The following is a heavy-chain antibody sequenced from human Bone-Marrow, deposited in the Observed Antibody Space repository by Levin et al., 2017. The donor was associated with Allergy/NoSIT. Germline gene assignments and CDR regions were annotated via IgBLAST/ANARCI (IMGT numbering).Heavy chain of an antibody. J-gene: IGHJ3*02. CDR3: VRLLATRGGDAFDI. CDR1: TVVGSS. D-gene: IGHD2-15*01. CDR2: IYLSGHT. V-gene: IGHV4-30-2*01. Sequence: SETLSLTCTITVVGSSLGWIRQPPGKGLEWIGHIYLSGHTYYDPSLKSRVTISADRSKNPFPLTLDSVTAADTAMYYCVRLLATRGGDAFDIWGQGTVVTVSS.